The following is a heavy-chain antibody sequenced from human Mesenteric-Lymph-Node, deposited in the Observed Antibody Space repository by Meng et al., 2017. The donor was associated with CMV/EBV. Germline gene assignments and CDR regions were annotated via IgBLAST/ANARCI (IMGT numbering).Heavy chain of an antibody. CDR3: ASYDSSGYYTLPLFDY. V-gene: IGHV4-34*01. CDR1: GGSFSGYY. CDR2: INHSGST. J-gene: IGHJ4*02. Sequence: SETLSLTCAVYGGSFSGYYWSWIRQPPGKGLEWIGEINHSGSTNYNPSLKSRVTISVDTSKNQFSLKLSSVTAADTAVYYCASYDSSGYYTLPLFDYWGQGTLVTVSS. D-gene: IGHD3-22*01.